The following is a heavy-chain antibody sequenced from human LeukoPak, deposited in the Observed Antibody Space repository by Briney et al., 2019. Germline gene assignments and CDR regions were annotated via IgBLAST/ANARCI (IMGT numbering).Heavy chain of an antibody. CDR1: GYTFTSYD. V-gene: IGHV1-8*01. CDR3: ARGVLSSSWYRVWYFDY. Sequence: ASVKVSCKASGYTFTSYDINWVRQATGQGLEWMGWMNPNSGNTNYAQKLQGRVTMTTDTSTSTAYMELRSLRSDDTAVYYCARGVLSSSWYRVWYFDYWGQGTLVTVSS. D-gene: IGHD6-13*01. J-gene: IGHJ4*02. CDR2: MNPNSGNT.